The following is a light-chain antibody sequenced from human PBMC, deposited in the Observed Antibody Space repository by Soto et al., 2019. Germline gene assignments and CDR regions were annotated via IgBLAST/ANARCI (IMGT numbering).Light chain of an antibody. V-gene: IGLV2-8*01. J-gene: IGLJ1*01. Sequence: SALTQPPSASGSPGQSVTLSCTGTSRDVGGYNYVSWYQRHPGKAPKLILYEVSERPSGVPDRFSGSKSGNTASLTVSGLQTDDEADYYCTSYTTISTLYVFGSGTKVTVL. CDR2: EVS. CDR3: TSYTTISTLYV. CDR1: SRDVGGYNY.